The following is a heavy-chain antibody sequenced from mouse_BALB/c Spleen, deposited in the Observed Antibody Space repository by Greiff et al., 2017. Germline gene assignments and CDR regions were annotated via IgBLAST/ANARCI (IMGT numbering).Heavy chain of an antibody. D-gene: IGHD3-1*01. V-gene: IGHV3-2*02. J-gene: IGHJ3*01. Sequence: EVKLVESGPGLVKPSQSLSLTCTVTGYSITSDYAWNWIRQFPGNKLEWMGYISYSGSTSYNPSLKSRISITRDTSKNQFFLQLNSVTTEDTATYYCASGSGYGGFAYWGQGTLVTVSA. CDR3: ASGSGYGGFAY. CDR1: GYSITSDYA. CDR2: ISYSGST.